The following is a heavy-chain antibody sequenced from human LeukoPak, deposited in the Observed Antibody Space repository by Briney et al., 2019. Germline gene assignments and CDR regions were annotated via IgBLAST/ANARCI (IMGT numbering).Heavy chain of an antibody. J-gene: IGHJ4*02. CDR1: GGSISSGGYY. CDR2: IYYSGST. V-gene: IGHV4-31*03. D-gene: IGHD3-10*01. CDR3: ARIWFGVSYYFDY. Sequence: SETLSLTCTVSGGSISSGGYYWSWIRQHPGKGLEWIGYIYYSGSTYYNPSLKSRVTISVDTSKNQFSLKLSSVTAADTAVYYCARIWFGVSYYFDYWGQGTLVTVSS.